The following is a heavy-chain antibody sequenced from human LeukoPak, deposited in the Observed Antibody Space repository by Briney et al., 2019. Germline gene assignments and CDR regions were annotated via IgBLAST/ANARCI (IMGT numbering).Heavy chain of an antibody. J-gene: IGHJ4*02. D-gene: IGHD5-24*01. CDR3: ARTLRDGYNPFDH. CDR1: GYTFSNYY. V-gene: IGHV1-46*01. Sequence: ASVTVSCKASGYTFSNYYIHWVRQAPGQGLEWMGIINPSGGSTSYAQKFQGRVTMTRDTSTSTVYMELSSLRSEDTAVYYCARTLRDGYNPFDHWGQGTLVTVSS. CDR2: INPSGGST.